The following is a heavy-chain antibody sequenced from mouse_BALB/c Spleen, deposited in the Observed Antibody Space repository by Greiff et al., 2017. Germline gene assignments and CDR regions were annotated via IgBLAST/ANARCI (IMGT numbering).Heavy chain of an antibody. V-gene: IGHV5-6-5*01. CDR1: GFTFSSYA. Sequence: DVMLVESGGGLVKPGGSLKLSCAASGFTFSSYAMSWVRQTPEKRLEWVASISSGGSTYYPDSVKGRFTISRDNARNILYLQMSSLRSEDTAMYYCAREGYGNYAWFAYWGQGTLVTVSA. D-gene: IGHD2-1*01. CDR3: AREGYGNYAWFAY. CDR2: ISSGGST. J-gene: IGHJ3*01.